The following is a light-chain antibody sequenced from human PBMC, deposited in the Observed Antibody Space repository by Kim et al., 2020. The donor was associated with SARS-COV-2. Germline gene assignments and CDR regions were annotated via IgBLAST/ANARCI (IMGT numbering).Light chain of an antibody. J-gene: IGKJ3*01. CDR1: QSVSSSY. Sequence: SPGEGATLSCRASQSVSSSYLAWYQQKPGQAPRLLIYGASSRATGIPDRFSGSGSGTDFTLTISRLEPEDFAVYYCQQYGSSPFTFGPGTKVDIK. CDR2: GAS. CDR3: QQYGSSPFT. V-gene: IGKV3-20*01.